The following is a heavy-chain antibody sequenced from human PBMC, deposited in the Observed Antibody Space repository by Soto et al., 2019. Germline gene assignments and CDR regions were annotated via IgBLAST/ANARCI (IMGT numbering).Heavy chain of an antibody. Sequence: VQLVESGGGVVSPGGSLRLSCGGSGFSFRDHSMNWVRQPPGKGLQWISYISSSSENIYYADSVKGRFTVSRDNAKNTLFLQMNSLRDDDSAIYYCARLPKGSVVTGWGQGSLVTVSS. J-gene: IGHJ4*01. CDR2: ISSSSENI. V-gene: IGHV3-48*02. CDR1: GFSFRDHS. CDR3: ARLPKGSVVTG. D-gene: IGHD2-21*02.